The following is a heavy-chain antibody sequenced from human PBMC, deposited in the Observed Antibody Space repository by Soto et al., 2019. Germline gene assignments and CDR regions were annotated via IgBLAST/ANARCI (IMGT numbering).Heavy chain of an antibody. V-gene: IGHV3-48*01. Sequence: PGGSLRLSCAASGFTFSSYSMNWVRQAPGKGLEWVSYISSSSSTIYYADYVKGRFTISGDNAKNTLYLQMNSLRAEDTVVYYCARELHGGSYGMDVWGQGTTVTVSS. CDR1: GFTFSSYS. CDR2: ISSSSSTI. CDR3: ARELHGGSYGMDV. J-gene: IGHJ6*02.